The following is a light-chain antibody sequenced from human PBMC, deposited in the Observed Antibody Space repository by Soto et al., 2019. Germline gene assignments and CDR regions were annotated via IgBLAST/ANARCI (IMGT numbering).Light chain of an antibody. CDR2: DVS. V-gene: IGLV2-11*01. CDR3: CSYAGAFTYV. CDR1: SSDVGGYSY. Sequence: QSALTQPRSVSVSPGHSVTISCTGTSSDVGGYSYVSWYQQHPGKAPKLMISDVSKRPSGVSDRFSGSKFGNTASLTISGLQAEDEADYYCCSYAGAFTYVFGSGTKLTVL. J-gene: IGLJ1*01.